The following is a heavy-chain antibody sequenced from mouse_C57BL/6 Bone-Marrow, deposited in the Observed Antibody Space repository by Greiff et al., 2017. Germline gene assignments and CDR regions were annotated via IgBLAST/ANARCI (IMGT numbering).Heavy chain of an antibody. CDR2: IYPRSGNT. D-gene: IGHD1-1*01. Sequence: LVESGAELARPGASVKLSCKASGYTFTSYGISWVKQRTGQGLEWIGEIYPRSGNTYYNEKFKGKATLTADKSSSTAYMELRSLTSEDSAVYFCARSGYYGGYWYFDVWGTGTTVTVSS. J-gene: IGHJ1*03. V-gene: IGHV1-81*01. CDR3: ARSGYYGGYWYFDV. CDR1: GYTFTSYG.